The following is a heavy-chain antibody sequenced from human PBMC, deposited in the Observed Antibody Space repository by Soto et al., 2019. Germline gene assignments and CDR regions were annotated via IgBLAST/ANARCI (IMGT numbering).Heavy chain of an antibody. V-gene: IGHV1-69*02. CDR2: IIPNLGIA. J-gene: IGHJ4*02. CDR1: GGTFSSYT. Sequence: ASVKVSCKASGGTFSSYTISWVRQAPGQGLEWMGRIIPNLGIATYAQKFQGRVTITADTSTSTAYMELRSLRSDDTAVYYCARGYYGSGSSHWGQGTLVTVSS. D-gene: IGHD3-10*01. CDR3: ARGYYGSGSSH.